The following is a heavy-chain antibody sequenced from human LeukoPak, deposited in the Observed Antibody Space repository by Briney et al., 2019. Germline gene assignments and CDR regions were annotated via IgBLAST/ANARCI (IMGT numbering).Heavy chain of an antibody. CDR1: GYSFSTYW. CDR2: IYPGDADT. Sequence: GESLKISCKGSGYSFSTYWIGWGRQMPGKGLEWMGIIYPGDADTRYSPSFQGQVSISADKFISTAYLQWSSLKASDTAVYYCARTRGGDSFDYWGQGTLVAVSS. V-gene: IGHV5-51*01. D-gene: IGHD2-21*02. J-gene: IGHJ4*02. CDR3: ARTRGGDSFDY.